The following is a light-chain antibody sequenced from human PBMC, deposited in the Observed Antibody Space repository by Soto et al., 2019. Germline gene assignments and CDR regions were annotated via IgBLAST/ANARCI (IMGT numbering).Light chain of an antibody. CDR2: DAS. CDR3: QQRSNWPPRFT. CDR1: QSVSYY. V-gene: IGKV3-11*01. J-gene: IGKJ3*01. Sequence: EIVLTQSPATLSLSPGERATLSCRAGQSVSYYLAWYQQKPGQAPRLLIYDASNRATGIPARFSGSGSGTDFTLTISSLEPEDFAVYYCQQRSNWPPRFTYGPGTKVDIK.